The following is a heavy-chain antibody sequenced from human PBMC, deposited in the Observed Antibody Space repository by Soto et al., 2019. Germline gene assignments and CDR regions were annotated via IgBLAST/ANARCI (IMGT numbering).Heavy chain of an antibody. CDR2: ISGSGGST. CDR1: GFTFSSYA. D-gene: IGHD6-19*01. V-gene: IGHV3-23*01. CDR3: AKDGSAVAGSRSKFGFDY. Sequence: EVQLLESGGGLVQPGGSLRLSCAASGFTFSSYAMSWVRQAPGKGLEWGSAISGSGGSTYYTDSVKGRFTISRDNSKNTLYLQMNSLRAEDTAVYYCAKDGSAVAGSRSKFGFDYWGQGTLVTVSS. J-gene: IGHJ4*02.